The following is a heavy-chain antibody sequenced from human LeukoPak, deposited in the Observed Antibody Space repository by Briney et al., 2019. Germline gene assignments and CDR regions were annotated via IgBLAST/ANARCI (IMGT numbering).Heavy chain of an antibody. CDR1: GYTFTDYY. J-gene: IGHJ4*02. CDR3: ATNPSITIFGVVPPRFDY. Sequence: ASVKVSCKVSGYTFTDYYMHWVQQAPGKGLEWMGLVDPEDGETIYAEKFQGRVTITADTSTDTAYMELSSLRSEDTAVYYCATNPSITIFGVVPPRFDYWGQGTLVIVSS. D-gene: IGHD3-3*01. CDR2: VDPEDGET. V-gene: IGHV1-69-2*01.